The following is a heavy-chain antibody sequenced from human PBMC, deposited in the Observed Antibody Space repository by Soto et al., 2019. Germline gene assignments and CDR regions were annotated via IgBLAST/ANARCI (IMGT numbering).Heavy chain of an antibody. J-gene: IGHJ4*02. CDR1: GGSISSNW. V-gene: IGHV4-4*02. CDR2: VFHGGTT. Sequence: QVQLQESGPGLVKPSGTLSLTCVVSGGSISSNWWSWVRQPPGEGLEWIGQVFHGGTTTYNPSLQSRVTISSDKSENHFSLSLTSVAAADTAVYYCARHGGKFFDSWGQGVLVTVAS. CDR3: ARHGGKFFDS. D-gene: IGHD4-17*01.